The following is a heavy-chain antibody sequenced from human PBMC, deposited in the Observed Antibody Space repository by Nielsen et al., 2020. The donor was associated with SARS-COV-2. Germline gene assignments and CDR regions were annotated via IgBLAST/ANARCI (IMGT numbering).Heavy chain of an antibody. J-gene: IGHJ4*02. D-gene: IGHD3-22*01. CDR1: GFDFTTYW. Sequence: GESLKISCQTSGFDFTTYWIAWVRQRPGKGLEWMGIIYPEDYDTRYSPSFEGHITISAGESSSTAYLQWSGLKASDSAMYYCASRNDGYYDFWGQGTLVTVSS. V-gene: IGHV5-51*01. CDR3: ASRNDGYYDF. CDR2: IYPEDYDT.